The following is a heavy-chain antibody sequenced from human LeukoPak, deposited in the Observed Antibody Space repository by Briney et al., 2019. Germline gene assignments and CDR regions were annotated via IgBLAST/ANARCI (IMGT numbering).Heavy chain of an antibody. D-gene: IGHD3-22*01. CDR1: GGSIRNYY. CDR3: ARSYDTSGYYHAFDI. J-gene: IGHJ3*02. Sequence: PSETLSLTCIVSGGSIRNYYWSRIRQPPEKGLEWIGNIHISGGTNYNPSLKSRVTMSVDTSKNEFSLKLRSLIVADTAVYYCARSYDTSGYYHAFDIWGQGTMVTVSS. V-gene: IGHV4-4*09. CDR2: IHISGGT.